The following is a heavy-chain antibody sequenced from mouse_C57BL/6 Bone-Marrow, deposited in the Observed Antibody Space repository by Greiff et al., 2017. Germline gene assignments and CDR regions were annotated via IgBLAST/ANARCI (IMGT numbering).Heavy chain of an antibody. D-gene: IGHD1-1*01. Sequence: EVQLVESGPGLVKPSQSLSLTCSVTGYSITSGYYWNWIRQFPGNKLEWMGYISYDGSNNYNPSLKNRISITRDTSKNQFFLKLNSVTTEDTATYYCARDRDATVELRGDYWGQSTTLTVSS. CDR1: GYSITSGYY. CDR2: ISYDGSN. V-gene: IGHV3-6*01. J-gene: IGHJ2*01. CDR3: ARDRDATVELRGDY.